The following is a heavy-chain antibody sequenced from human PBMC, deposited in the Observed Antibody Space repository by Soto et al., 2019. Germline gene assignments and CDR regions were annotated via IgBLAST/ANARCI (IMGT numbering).Heavy chain of an antibody. V-gene: IGHV3-33*01. CDR2: IWFDGSSK. J-gene: IGHJ4*02. D-gene: IGHD6-19*01. CDR3: ARGTFLRYSSGWYMNY. CDR1: GFTFSSYD. Sequence: QVQLVESGGGVVQPGRSLRLSCAASGFTFSSYDMHWVRQAPGKGLEWVAVIWFDGSSKYYADSVKGRFIISRDNSHSTLYLRMNSLRAEDTAVYYCARGTFLRYSSGWYMNYWGQGTLVTVSS.